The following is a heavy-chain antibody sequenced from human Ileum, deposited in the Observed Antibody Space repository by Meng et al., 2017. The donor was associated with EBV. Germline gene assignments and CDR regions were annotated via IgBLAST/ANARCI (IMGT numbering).Heavy chain of an antibody. CDR1: GGSISSSSSY. CDR2: VVYSGTT. Sequence: QLQLQEPGPGPVKPSETLSHTCTVSGGSISSSSSYWAWIRQPPGEGLEWIGSVVYSGTTYYTSSLKSRVSISVDTSKNQFSLKLSSVTAADTAVYYCARHHHSPTFDYWGQGTLVTVSS. CDR3: ARHHHSPTFDY. V-gene: IGHV4-39*01. D-gene: IGHD1-14*01. J-gene: IGHJ4*02.